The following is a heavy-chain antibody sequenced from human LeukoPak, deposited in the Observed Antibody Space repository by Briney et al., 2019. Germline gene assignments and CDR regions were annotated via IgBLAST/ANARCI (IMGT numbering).Heavy chain of an antibody. CDR3: AREPIGYCSGGSCQVLPFDY. D-gene: IGHD2-15*01. Sequence: SETLSLTCTVSGGSTSSYYWNWIRQPPGKGLEWIGYIYYSGSTNYNPSLKSRVTISVDTSKNQFSLKLSSVTAADTAVYYCAREPIGYCSGGSCQVLPFDYWGQGTLVTVSS. CDR2: IYYSGST. J-gene: IGHJ4*02. V-gene: IGHV4-59*01. CDR1: GGSTSSYY.